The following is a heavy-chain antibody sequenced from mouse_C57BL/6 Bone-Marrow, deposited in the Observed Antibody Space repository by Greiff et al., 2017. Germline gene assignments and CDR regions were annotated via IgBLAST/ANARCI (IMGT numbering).Heavy chain of an antibody. V-gene: IGHV14-4*01. D-gene: IGHD1-1*02. J-gene: IGHJ3*01. CDR1: GFDIKDDY. CDR3: TTMASAY. Sequence: VQLQQPGAELVRPGASVKLSCTASGFDIKDDYMHWVKQRPEQGLEWIGWIDPENGDTEYASKFQGKATITADTSSNTAYLQLSSLTSEDTAVYYCTTMASAYWGQGTLVTVSA. CDR2: IDPENGDT.